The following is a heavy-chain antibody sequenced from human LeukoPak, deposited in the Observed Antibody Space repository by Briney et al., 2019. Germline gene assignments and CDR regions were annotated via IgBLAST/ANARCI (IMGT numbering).Heavy chain of an antibody. CDR1: GGSISSSSYY. V-gene: IGHV4-39*01. CDR3: ATGQYYSGSSYNTFDY. J-gene: IGHJ4*02. D-gene: IGHD3-10*01. Sequence: TETLSLTCTVSGGSISSSSYYWGWIRQPPGKGLEWIGSIYYSGRTYYNPSLKSRVTISVDTSKNQFSLKLSSVTAEDTAVYYCATGQYYSGSSYNTFDYWGQGTLVTVSS. CDR2: IYYSGRT.